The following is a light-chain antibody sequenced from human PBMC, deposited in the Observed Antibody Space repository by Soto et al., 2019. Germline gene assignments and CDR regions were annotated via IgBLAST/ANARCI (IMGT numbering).Light chain of an antibody. CDR1: RSDVGAHNY. CDR2: DVT. J-gene: IGLJ1*01. CDR3: NSCTTANTYV. V-gene: IGLV2-14*03. Sequence: QSALTQPASVSGSPGQSIAISCTGTRSDVGAHNYVSWYQQHPGEAPKLIIYDVTNRPSGVPDRFSGSKSGNTASLTISGLQAEDEADYYCNSCTTANTYVFGTGTKVTVL.